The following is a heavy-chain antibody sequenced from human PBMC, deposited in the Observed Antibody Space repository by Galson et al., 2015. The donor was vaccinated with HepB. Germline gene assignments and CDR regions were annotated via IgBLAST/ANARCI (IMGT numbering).Heavy chain of an antibody. CDR3: TTTHGDYPYYYFDY. Sequence: SLRLSCAASGFTFSNAWMNWVRQAPGKGLEWVGRIKSKTDGGTTDYAAPVKGRFTISRDDSKNTLYLQMNSLKTEDTAVYYCTTTHGDYPYYYFDYWGQGTLVTVSS. V-gene: IGHV3-15*07. CDR1: GFTFSNAW. J-gene: IGHJ4*02. D-gene: IGHD4-17*01. CDR2: IKSKTDGGTT.